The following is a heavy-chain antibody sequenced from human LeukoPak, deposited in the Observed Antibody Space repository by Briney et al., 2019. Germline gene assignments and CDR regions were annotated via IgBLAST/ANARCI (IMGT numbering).Heavy chain of an antibody. J-gene: IGHJ4*02. Sequence: SETLSLTCAVSGGSISSSSYYWGWIRQPPGKGLEWIGSIYYSGGTYYNPSLKSRVTISVDTSKNQFSLKLSSVTAADTAVYYCARSIAAAGVDYWGQGTLVTVSS. CDR2: IYYSGGT. V-gene: IGHV4-39*07. CDR1: GGSISSSSYY. D-gene: IGHD6-13*01. CDR3: ARSIAAAGVDY.